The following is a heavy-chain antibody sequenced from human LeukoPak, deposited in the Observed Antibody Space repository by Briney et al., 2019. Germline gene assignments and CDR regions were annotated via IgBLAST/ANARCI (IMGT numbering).Heavy chain of an antibody. J-gene: IGHJ3*02. CDR3: AKDRLITVPKLEDDVFDI. Sequence: GGSLRLSCAASEFTFNTYWMHWFRQAPGKGLGWVSGINSDGSSTNYADSVKGRFTISRDNAKNTLYLQMNSLRPEDTALYYCAKDRLITVPKLEDDVFDIWGQGTMVTVSS. V-gene: IGHV3-74*01. D-gene: IGHD4-17*01. CDR2: INSDGSST. CDR1: EFTFNTYW.